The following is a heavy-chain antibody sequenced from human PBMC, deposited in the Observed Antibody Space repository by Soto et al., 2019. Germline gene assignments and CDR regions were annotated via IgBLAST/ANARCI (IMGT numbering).Heavy chain of an antibody. Sequence: PGESLKISCKGSGYSFTSYWISWVRQMPGKGLEWMGRIDPSDSYTNYSPSFQGHVTISADKSISTAYLQWSSLKASDTAMYYCARLSSSSRVYYYYGMDVWGQGTTVTVSS. J-gene: IGHJ6*02. D-gene: IGHD6-6*01. V-gene: IGHV5-10-1*01. CDR2: IDPSDSYT. CDR3: ARLSSSSRVYYYYGMDV. CDR1: GYSFTSYW.